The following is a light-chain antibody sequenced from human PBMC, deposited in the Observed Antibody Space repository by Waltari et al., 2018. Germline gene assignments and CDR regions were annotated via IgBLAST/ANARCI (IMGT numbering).Light chain of an antibody. J-gene: IGKJ3*01. CDR3: QHRGHWPPEAT. CDR1: QSISSY. CDR2: DAS. V-gene: IGKV3-11*01. Sequence: EIVLTQSPATLSLSPGERASLSCRASQSISSYLAWYQQKPGQAPRLLIYDASTRATGIPARFSGSGSGTDCTLIISSLEPEDFAVYYCQHRGHWPPEATFGPGTKVDIK.